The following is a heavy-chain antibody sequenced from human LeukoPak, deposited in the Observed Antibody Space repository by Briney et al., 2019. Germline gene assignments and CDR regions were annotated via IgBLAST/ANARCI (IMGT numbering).Heavy chain of an antibody. Sequence: ASVKVSCKASGYTFTGYYIHWVRQAPGQGLEWMGRINPNSGGTDYAQKFQGRVTMTREKSISTASMELTRLTSDDTAVFYCAREWFYGDYYDYWGQGTLVTVSS. V-gene: IGHV1-2*06. CDR2: INPNSGGT. J-gene: IGHJ4*02. CDR1: GYTFTGYY. CDR3: AREWFYGDYYDY. D-gene: IGHD4-17*01.